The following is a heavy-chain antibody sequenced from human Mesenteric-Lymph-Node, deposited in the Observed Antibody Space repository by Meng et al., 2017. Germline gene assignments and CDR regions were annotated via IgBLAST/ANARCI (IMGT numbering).Heavy chain of an antibody. J-gene: IGHJ4*02. CDR3: ARADDNWIIIEY. CDR2: IWYDGTDK. V-gene: IGHV3-33*01. CDR1: GFTFGTYG. D-gene: IGHD1-20*01. Sequence: QVQLVESGGVVVQPVRSLRLSCAASGFTFGTYGMHGVRQAPGKGLEWVAVIWYDGTDKFYGDSVKGRFTISRDNSKNTLFLQMNSLTVDDTAVYYCARADDNWIIIEYWGQGTLVTVSS.